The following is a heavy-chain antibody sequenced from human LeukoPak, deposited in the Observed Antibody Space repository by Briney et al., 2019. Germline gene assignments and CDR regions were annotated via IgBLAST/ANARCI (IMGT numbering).Heavy chain of an antibody. V-gene: IGHV4-59*10. Sequence: SETLSLTCAVYGGSFSGYYWSWIRQPAGKGLEWIGRIYTSGSTNYNPSLKSRVTISVDTSKNQFSLKLSSVTAADTAVYYCARVKSYYDSSGYPDYYFDYWGQGTLVTVSS. CDR1: GGSFSGYY. D-gene: IGHD3-22*01. CDR3: ARVKSYYDSSGYPDYYFDY. J-gene: IGHJ4*02. CDR2: IYTSGST.